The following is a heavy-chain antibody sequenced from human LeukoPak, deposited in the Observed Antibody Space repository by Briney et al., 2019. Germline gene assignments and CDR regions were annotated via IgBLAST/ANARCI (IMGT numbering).Heavy chain of an antibody. CDR3: ARVVNGYYYNYMDV. V-gene: IGHV4-59*10. J-gene: IGHJ6*03. CDR2: LYTSGNT. D-gene: IGHD2-8*01. CDR1: GGSFSGYY. Sequence: SETLSLTCAVYGGSFSGYYWSWIRQPAGKGLEWIGRLYTSGNTKYNPSLKSRVTISVDTSKNQFSLKLSSVTAADTAVYYCARVVNGYYYNYMDVWGKGTTVTVSS.